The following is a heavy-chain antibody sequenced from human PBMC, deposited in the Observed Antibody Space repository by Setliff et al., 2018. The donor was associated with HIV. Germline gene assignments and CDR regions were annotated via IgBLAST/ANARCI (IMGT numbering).Heavy chain of an antibody. Sequence: SETLSLTCTVSGDSIRSNHWTWVRQPPGKGPEWIGNIHYSGRISYNPSLKSRVTMSLDATKNQFSLRLSSVTAADTAVYYCAKYSGGESDYWGQGTLVTVSS. J-gene: IGHJ4*02. CDR3: AKYSGGESDY. CDR2: IHYSGRI. V-gene: IGHV4-59*01. D-gene: IGHD2-21*01. CDR1: GDSIRSNH.